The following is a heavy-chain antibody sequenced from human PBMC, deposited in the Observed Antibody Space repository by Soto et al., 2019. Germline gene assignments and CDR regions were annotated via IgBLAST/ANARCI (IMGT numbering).Heavy chain of an antibody. D-gene: IGHD2-8*02. V-gene: IGHV4-34*01. J-gene: IGHJ4*02. CDR1: GGSFSGYS. Sequence: QVQLQQWGAGLLKPSETLSLTCAVYGGSFSGYSWNWIRQPPGTGLEWIVESNHSESTNYTPSLKSRVTISGDTSKNQFSLKLHSVTAADTAVYYWARDKSTGLFDYWGQGARVTVSS. CDR3: ARDKSTGLFDY. CDR2: SNHSEST.